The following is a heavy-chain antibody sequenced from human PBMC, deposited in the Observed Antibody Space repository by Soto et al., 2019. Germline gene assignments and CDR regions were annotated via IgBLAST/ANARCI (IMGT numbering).Heavy chain of an antibody. Sequence: SETLSLTCAVYGGSFSGYYWSWIRQPPGKGLEWIGEINHSGSTNYNPSLKSRVTISVDTSKNQFSLKLSSVTAADTAVYYCARGPPKVAMVTAYFDYWGQGTLVTVSS. V-gene: IGHV4-34*01. CDR3: ARGPPKVAMVTAYFDY. CDR1: GGSFSGYY. D-gene: IGHD5-18*01. CDR2: INHSGST. J-gene: IGHJ4*02.